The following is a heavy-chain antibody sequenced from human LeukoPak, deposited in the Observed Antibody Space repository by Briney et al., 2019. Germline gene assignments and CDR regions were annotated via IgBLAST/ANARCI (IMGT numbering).Heavy chain of an antibody. D-gene: IGHD3-10*01. Sequence: ASVKVSCKASGYTFTSYYMHWVRQAPGQGLEWMGIINPSGGSTSYAQKFQGRVTMTRDTSTSTVYMELSSLRSEDTAVYYCARGPYFTMVRGVITPLDYWGQGTLVTVSS. CDR1: GYTFTSYY. J-gene: IGHJ4*02. CDR2: INPSGGST. V-gene: IGHV1-46*01. CDR3: ARGPYFTMVRGVITPLDY.